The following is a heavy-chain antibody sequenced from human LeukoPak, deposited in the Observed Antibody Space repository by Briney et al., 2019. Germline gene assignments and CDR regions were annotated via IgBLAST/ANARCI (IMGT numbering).Heavy chain of an antibody. D-gene: IGHD6-13*01. CDR1: GYSFTSYW. J-gene: IGHJ6*03. CDR3: ARHHSSSWYEHYYYYMDV. V-gene: IGHV5-51*01. CDR2: IYPGDSDT. Sequence: GESLKISCKGSGYSFTSYWIGWVRQMPGIGLEWMGIIYPGDSDTRYSPSFQGQVTISADKSISTAYLQWSSLKASDTAMYYCARHHSSSWYEHYYYYMDVWGKGTTVTVSS.